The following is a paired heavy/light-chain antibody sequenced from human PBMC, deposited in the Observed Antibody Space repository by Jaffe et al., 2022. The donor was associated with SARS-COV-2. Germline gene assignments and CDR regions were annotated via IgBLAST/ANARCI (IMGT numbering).Light chain of an antibody. V-gene: IGKV1-16*02. CDR3: QQYNSYPWT. CDR1: QGISNY. Sequence: DIQMTQSPSSLSASVGDRVTITCRASQGISNYLAWFQQKPGKAPKSLIYAASSLQSGVPSKFSGSGSGTDFTLTISSLQPEDFATYYCQQYNSYPWTFGQGTKVEIK. J-gene: IGKJ1*01. CDR2: AAS.
Heavy chain of an antibody. CDR3: VKDLDDSSGYYYDTPFYY. Sequence: EVQLVESGGGLVQPGGSLRLSCSASGFTFSSYAMHWVRQAPGKGLEYVSAISSNGGSTYYADSVKGRFTISRDNSKNTLYLQMSSLRAEDTAVYYCVKDLDDSSGYYYDTPFYYWGQGTLVTVSS. V-gene: IGHV3-64D*09. J-gene: IGHJ4*02. CDR2: ISSNGGST. D-gene: IGHD3-22*01. CDR1: GFTFSSYA.